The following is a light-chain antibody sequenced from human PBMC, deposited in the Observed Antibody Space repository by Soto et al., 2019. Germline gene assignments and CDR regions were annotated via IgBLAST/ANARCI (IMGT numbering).Light chain of an antibody. CDR3: QQYNSYSWT. J-gene: IGKJ1*01. V-gene: IGKV1-5*03. Sequence: DIQMTQSPSTLSASVGDRVTITCRASQSISSWLAWYQQKPGKAPKLLIYKASSLESGVPSRFGGSGSGTELTLTISSLQPDDFATYYCQQYNSYSWTFGLGTKVEIK. CDR2: KAS. CDR1: QSISSW.